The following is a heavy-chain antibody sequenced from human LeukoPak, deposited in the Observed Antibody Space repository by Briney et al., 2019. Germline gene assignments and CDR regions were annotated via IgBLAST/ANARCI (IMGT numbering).Heavy chain of an antibody. CDR1: GGSISSGDYY. Sequence: SQTLSLTCTVSGGSISSGDYYWSSIRQPPGRGVGWIGYIYYSGSTYYNPTLKSRVTISVDTSKNQFSLKLSTVTAADTAVYYCARGYYYDISGYSSVLDYWGQGTLVTVSS. D-gene: IGHD3-22*01. J-gene: IGHJ4*02. CDR3: ARGYYYDISGYSSVLDY. CDR2: IYYSGST. V-gene: IGHV4-30-4*01.